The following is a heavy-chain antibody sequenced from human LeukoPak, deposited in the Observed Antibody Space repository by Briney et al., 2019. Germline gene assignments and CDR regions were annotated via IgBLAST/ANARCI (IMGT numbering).Heavy chain of an antibody. CDR2: IYYIGST. J-gene: IGHJ4*02. CDR3: ARGTPCTNGVRYIPY. CDR1: GGSISRQYY. Sequence: PSETLSLTCTVSGGSISRQYYWSWIRQPPGKGLEWIGYIYYIGSTNYNPSLKSRVTLSIDTSKNQFSLKLSSVTAADTAVYYCARGTPCTNGVRYIPYWGQGTLVTVSS. V-gene: IGHV4-59*01. D-gene: IGHD2-8*01.